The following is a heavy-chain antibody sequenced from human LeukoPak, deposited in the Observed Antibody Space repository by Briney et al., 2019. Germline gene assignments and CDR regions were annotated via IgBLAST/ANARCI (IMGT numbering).Heavy chain of an antibody. CDR1: GGSISSYY. J-gene: IGHJ4*02. D-gene: IGHD3-9*01. CDR3: ARYKGPDIDPDY. CDR2: IYYSGST. V-gene: IGHV4-59*01. Sequence: PSETLSLTCTVSGGSISSYYWSWLRQPPGKGLEGIGYIYYSGSTNYNPSLKNPVTISVDTSKNQFSLKLSSLTAADTACYYRARYKGPDIDPDYWGQGTMVTVAS.